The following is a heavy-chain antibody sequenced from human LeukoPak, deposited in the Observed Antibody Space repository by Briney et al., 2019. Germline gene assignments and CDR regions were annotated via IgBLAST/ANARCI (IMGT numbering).Heavy chain of an antibody. Sequence: SETLSLTCTVSGGSISSGYWNWSRQRPGGGVEWSVYIYYSGGTKNNPSLKSRVTVSGDTSKNQLPQKLSSVTAADTAVYYCARGSDTAMVLSWFDPWGQGTLVTVSS. J-gene: IGHJ5*02. V-gene: IGHV4-59*01. CDR3: ARGSDTAMVLSWFDP. CDR1: GGSISSGY. D-gene: IGHD5-18*01. CDR2: IYYSGGT.